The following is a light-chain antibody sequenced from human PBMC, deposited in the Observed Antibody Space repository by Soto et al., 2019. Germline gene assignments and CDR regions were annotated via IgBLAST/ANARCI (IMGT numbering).Light chain of an antibody. J-gene: IGLJ2*01. CDR2: TNN. CDR3: AAWDDILNAVV. V-gene: IGLV1-44*01. Sequence: QSVLTQPPSASGSPGQTVTISCSGSSSNVETNTVNWYQHLPGAAPKLLIHTNNQRPSGVPDRFSGSRSGTSASLAISGLRSEDEAEYYCAAWDDILNAVVFGGGTKLTVL. CDR1: SSNVETNT.